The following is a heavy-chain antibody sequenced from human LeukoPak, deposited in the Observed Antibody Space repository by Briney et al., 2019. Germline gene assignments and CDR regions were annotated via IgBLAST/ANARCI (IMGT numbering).Heavy chain of an antibody. Sequence: GGSLRLSCTASGFTFSSYTMSWVRQAPGEGLEWHSAINGRGITYYAGSVKGRFTISRDNSENTLYLQMNSLRAEDTAVYYCAKAEGLMWIQLWSYFDYWGQGTLVTVSS. J-gene: IGHJ4*02. CDR2: INGRGIT. CDR3: AKAEGLMWIQLWSYFDY. V-gene: IGHV3-23*01. D-gene: IGHD5-18*01. CDR1: GFTFSSYT.